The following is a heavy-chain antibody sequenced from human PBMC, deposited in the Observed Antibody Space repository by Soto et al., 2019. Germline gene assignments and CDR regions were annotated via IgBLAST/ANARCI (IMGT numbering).Heavy chain of an antibody. Sequence: GESLKISCKGSGYNFTTYWIGWVRQMPGKGLEWMGILYPGDSNTRCSPSFQGQVTISADKSISTAYLQWSSLKASDTAMYYCARRIAAAGYHYHSMDVWGQGTTVTVSS. CDR2: LYPGDSNT. J-gene: IGHJ6*02. CDR1: GYNFTTYW. D-gene: IGHD6-13*01. V-gene: IGHV5-51*01. CDR3: ARRIAAAGYHYHSMDV.